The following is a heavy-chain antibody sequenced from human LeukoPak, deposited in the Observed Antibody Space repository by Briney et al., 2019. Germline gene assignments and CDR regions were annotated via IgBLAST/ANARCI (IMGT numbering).Heavy chain of an antibody. D-gene: IGHD2-2*01. CDR3: ARGGHIVVVPAAMAYYFDY. CDR1: GYTFTSYY. V-gene: IGHV1-46*01. CDR2: INPSGGST. J-gene: IGHJ4*02. Sequence: ASVKVSCKASGYTFTSYYMHWVRQAPGQGLEWMGIINPSGGSTSYAQKFQGRVTMTRDTSTSTVYMELSSLRSEDTAVYYCARGGHIVVVPAAMAYYFDYWGQGTLVTVSS.